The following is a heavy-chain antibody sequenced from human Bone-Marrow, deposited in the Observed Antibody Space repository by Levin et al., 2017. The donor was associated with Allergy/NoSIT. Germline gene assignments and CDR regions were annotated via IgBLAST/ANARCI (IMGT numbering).Heavy chain of an antibody. CDR2: INQHGT. CDR1: GGSFSGHY. D-gene: IGHD2-8*01. J-gene: IGHJ5*02. CDR3: ARDRFCTDTTCVQGWFDP. V-gene: IGHV4-34*01. Sequence: PSETLSLTCAVSGGSFSGHYWSWLRQPPGKGLEWIGEINQHGTNYNPSLESRVTMSIDTSKKQFSVKLTSVTAADTAIYYCARDRFCTDTTCVQGWFDPWGPGSLVTVSS.